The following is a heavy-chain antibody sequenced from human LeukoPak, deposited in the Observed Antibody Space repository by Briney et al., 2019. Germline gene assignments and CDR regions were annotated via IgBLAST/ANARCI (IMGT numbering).Heavy chain of an antibody. Sequence: PGGSLRLSCAASGFTVSGNYMTWVRQAPGKGLAWVAVLYTCGSTFYADSVKGRFTISRGSSKNTLYLQMNSLRADDTAVYYCAKGARGNSISYCSGGSGFDSWGQGTLVTVSS. CDR3: AKGARGNSISYCSGGSGFDS. D-gene: IGHD2-15*01. J-gene: IGHJ4*02. CDR1: GFTVSGNY. CDR2: LYTCGST. V-gene: IGHV3-66*01.